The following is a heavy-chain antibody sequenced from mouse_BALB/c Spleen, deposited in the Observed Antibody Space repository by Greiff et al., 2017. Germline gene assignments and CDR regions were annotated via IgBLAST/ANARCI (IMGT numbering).Heavy chain of an antibody. CDR3: ARHGSRGGFAY. V-gene: IGHV2-2*02. CDR1: GFSLTSYG. Sequence: VMLVESGPGLVQPSQSLSITCTVSGFSLTSYGVHWVRQSPGKGLEWLGVIWSGGSTDYNAAFISRLSISKDNSKSQVFFKMNSLQANDTAIYYCARHGSRGGFAYWGQGTLVTVSA. J-gene: IGHJ3*01. CDR2: IWSGGST. D-gene: IGHD1-1*01.